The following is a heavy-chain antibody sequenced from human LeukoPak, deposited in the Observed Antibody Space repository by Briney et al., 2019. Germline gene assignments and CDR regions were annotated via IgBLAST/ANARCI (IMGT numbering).Heavy chain of an antibody. J-gene: IGHJ3*02. D-gene: IGHD6-13*01. CDR3: ARGLSSSWSKDHLHQYAFDI. CDR1: GGSISSYY. Sequence: SETLSLTCTVSGGSISSYYWSWIRQPPGKGLEWIGYISYSGSTNYNPSLKSRLTISVDTSKNQFSLKLSSVTAADTAVYYCARGLSSSWSKDHLHQYAFDIWGQGTMVTVSS. V-gene: IGHV4-59*01. CDR2: ISYSGST.